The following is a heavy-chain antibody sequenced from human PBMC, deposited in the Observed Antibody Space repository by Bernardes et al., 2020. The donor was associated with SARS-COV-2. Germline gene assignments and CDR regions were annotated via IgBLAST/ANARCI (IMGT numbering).Heavy chain of an antibody. V-gene: IGHV3-21*01. CDR1: GFTFSSYS. Sequence: VGSLSLSCAASGFTFSSYSMNWVRQAPGKGLEWVSSISSSSSYIYYADSVKGRFTISRDNAKNSLYLQMNSLRAEDTAVYYCASPRGYSSGPFDYWGQGTLVTVSS. J-gene: IGHJ4*02. D-gene: IGHD6-19*01. CDR3: ASPRGYSSGPFDY. CDR2: ISSSSSYI.